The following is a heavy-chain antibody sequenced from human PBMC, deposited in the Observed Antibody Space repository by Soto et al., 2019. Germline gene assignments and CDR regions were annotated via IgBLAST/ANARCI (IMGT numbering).Heavy chain of an antibody. CDR1: GFTFSNYW. Sequence: GGSLRLSCAASGFTFSNYWMAWVRQAPGKGLEWVANIKEDGSEKHYVDSVKGRFTISRDNAKNSLYLQMNSLRVEDTAVYFCSRDVVVGAKALNYWGQGALVTVSS. CDR2: IKEDGSEK. D-gene: IGHD2-15*01. V-gene: IGHV3-7*01. CDR3: SRDVVVGAKALNY. J-gene: IGHJ4*02.